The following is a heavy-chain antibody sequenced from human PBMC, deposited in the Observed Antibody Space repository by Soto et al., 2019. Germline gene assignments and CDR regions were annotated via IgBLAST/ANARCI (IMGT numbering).Heavy chain of an antibody. J-gene: IGHJ4*02. CDR1: GFTFSSYG. Sequence: GGSLRLSCAASGFTFSSYGMHWVRQAPGKGLEWVAVIWYDGSNKYYADSVKGRFTISRDNSKNTLYLQMNSLRAEDTAVYYCAKDPFYYYDSSGYYPYYFDYWGQGTLVTVSS. D-gene: IGHD3-22*01. V-gene: IGHV3-33*06. CDR2: IWYDGSNK. CDR3: AKDPFYYYDSSGYYPYYFDY.